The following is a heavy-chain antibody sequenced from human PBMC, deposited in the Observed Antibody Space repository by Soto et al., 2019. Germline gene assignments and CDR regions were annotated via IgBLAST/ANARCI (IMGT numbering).Heavy chain of an antibody. CDR2: TYYRSKWYN. Sequence: SQTLSLTCAISGDSVSSNSAAWNWIRQSPSRGLEWLGRTYYRSKWYNDYAVSVKSRITINPDTSKNQFSLQLNSVTPEDTAVYYGAREWGRYCRSTSCYSSRIVYYYGMDVWGQGTKVTVS. CDR1: GDSVSSNSAA. CDR3: AREWGRYCRSTSCYSSRIVYYYGMDV. D-gene: IGHD2-2*02. J-gene: IGHJ6*02. V-gene: IGHV6-1*01.